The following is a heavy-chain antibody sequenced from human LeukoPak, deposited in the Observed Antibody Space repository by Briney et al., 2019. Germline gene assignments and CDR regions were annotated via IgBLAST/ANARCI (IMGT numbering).Heavy chain of an antibody. CDR2: IIPIFGTA. V-gene: IGHV1-69*13. CDR1: GGTFSSYA. J-gene: IGHJ4*02. Sequence: GASVKVSCKAPGGTFSSYAISWVRQAPGQGLEWMGGIIPIFGTANYAQKFQGRVTITADESTSTAYMELSSLRSEDTAMYYCARLRDDYFDYWGQGTLVTVSS. CDR3: ARLRDDYFDY.